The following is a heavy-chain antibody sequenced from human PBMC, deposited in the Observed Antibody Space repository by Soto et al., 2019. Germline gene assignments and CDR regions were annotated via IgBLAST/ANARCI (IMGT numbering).Heavy chain of an antibody. J-gene: IGHJ6*02. D-gene: IGHD6-13*01. Sequence: GASVKVSCKASGYTFTGYYMHWVRQAPGQGLEWMGWINPNSGGTNYAQKFQGWVTMTRDTSISTAYMELSRLRSDDTAVYYCARGRSSSSTYYYYYGMDVWGQGTTVTVSS. V-gene: IGHV1-2*04. CDR3: ARGRSSSSTYYYYYGMDV. CDR2: INPNSGGT. CDR1: GYTFTGYY.